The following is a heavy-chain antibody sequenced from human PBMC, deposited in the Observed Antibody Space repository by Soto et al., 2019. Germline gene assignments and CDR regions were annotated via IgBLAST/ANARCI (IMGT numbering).Heavy chain of an antibody. D-gene: IGHD4-17*01. CDR2: IFYSGST. V-gene: IGHV4-31*03. Sequence: QVQLQESGPGLVKPSQTLSLTCTVSGGCISSGGFYWSWIRQHPGKGLEWIGYIFYSGSTYYNPSLKSRVTISVDTSKNQFSLKLNSVTAADTAVYYCARENDYGDARYDYWGQGTLVTVSS. CDR3: ARENDYGDARYDY. CDR1: GGCISSGGFY. J-gene: IGHJ4*02.